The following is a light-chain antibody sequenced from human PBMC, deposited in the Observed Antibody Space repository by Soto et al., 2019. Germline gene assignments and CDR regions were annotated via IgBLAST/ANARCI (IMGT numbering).Light chain of an antibody. CDR3: QNYNSYSEE. CDR2: KAS. Sequence: DIQMTHSPSTLSASVLYIVTITFRSSQSISTWLALYQQKPGKAPKLLIYKASTLKSGVPSRFSGSGSGTEFTLTISSLQPDDFATYYCQNYNSYSEEFGQGTKVDIK. V-gene: IGKV1-5*03. CDR1: QSISTW. J-gene: IGKJ1*01.